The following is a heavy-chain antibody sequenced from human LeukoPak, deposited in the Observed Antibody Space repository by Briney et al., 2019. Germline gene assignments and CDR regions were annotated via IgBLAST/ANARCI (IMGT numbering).Heavy chain of an antibody. D-gene: IGHD3-16*01. Sequence: GGSLRLSCAASGFTFSIYGMNWVRQAPGKGLEWVSYISSSGSTIYYADSVKGRFTISRDNAKNSLYLQMNSLRAEDTAVYYCARVGNDYVLDYWGQGTLVTVSS. CDR1: GFTFSIYG. V-gene: IGHV3-48*03. CDR2: ISSSGSTI. J-gene: IGHJ4*02. CDR3: ARVGNDYVLDY.